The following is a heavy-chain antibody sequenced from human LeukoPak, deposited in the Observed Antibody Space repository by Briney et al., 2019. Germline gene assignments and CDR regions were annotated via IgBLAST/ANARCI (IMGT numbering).Heavy chain of an antibody. Sequence: ASVKVSCKASGYTFTSYYMHWVRQAPGQGLEWMGWINPNSGGTNYAQKFQGRVTMTRDTSISTAYMELSRLRSDDTAVYYCARDLSSSSGDWFDPWGQGTLVTVSS. D-gene: IGHD6-13*01. CDR2: INPNSGGT. V-gene: IGHV1-2*02. CDR1: GYTFTSYY. CDR3: ARDLSSSSGDWFDP. J-gene: IGHJ5*02.